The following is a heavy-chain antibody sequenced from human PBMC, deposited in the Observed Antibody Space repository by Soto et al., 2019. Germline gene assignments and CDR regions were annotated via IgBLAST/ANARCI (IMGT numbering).Heavy chain of an antibody. CDR2: IWYDGSNK. Sequence: QVQLVESGGGVVQPGRSLRLSCAASGFTFSSYGMHWVRQAPGKGLEWVAVIWYDGSNKYYADSVKGRFTISRDNSKNTLYLQMNSLRAEDTAVYYCAREVDSYGYSYFDYWGQGTLVTVSS. V-gene: IGHV3-33*01. CDR3: AREVDSYGYSYFDY. D-gene: IGHD5-18*01. CDR1: GFTFSSYG. J-gene: IGHJ4*02.